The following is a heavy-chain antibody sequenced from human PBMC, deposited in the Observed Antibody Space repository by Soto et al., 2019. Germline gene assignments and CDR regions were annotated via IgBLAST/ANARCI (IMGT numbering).Heavy chain of an antibody. V-gene: IGHV4-4*02. CDR3: ARDRIRQQWLVHGIDY. Sequence: QVQLQESGPGLVKPSGTLSLTCAVSGGSISSSNWWSWVRQPPGKGLEWIGEIYHSGSTNYNPSLKSRLTISVDKSKNQFSLKLSSVTAADTAVYYCARDRIRQQWLVHGIDYWGQGTLVTVSS. CDR1: GGSISSSNW. J-gene: IGHJ4*02. D-gene: IGHD6-19*01. CDR2: IYHSGST.